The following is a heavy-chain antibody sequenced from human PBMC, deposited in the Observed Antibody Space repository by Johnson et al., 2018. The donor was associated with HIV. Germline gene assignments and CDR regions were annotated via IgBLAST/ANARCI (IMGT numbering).Heavy chain of an antibody. J-gene: IGHJ3*02. D-gene: IGHD3/OR15-3a*01. CDR2: VKSKTDDGTT. CDR1: GFTFDDYD. Sequence: VQLVESGGGVVQPGRSLRLSCVASGFTFDDYDMGWVRHGPGTGLEWVGRVKSKTDDGTTDYAAPVNGRFTISRDDSKNTLNLQMNSLRAEDTAVYYCARGPSQLDWPDVAFDIWGQGTTVTVSS. V-gene: IGHV3-15*01. CDR3: ARGPSQLDWPDVAFDI.